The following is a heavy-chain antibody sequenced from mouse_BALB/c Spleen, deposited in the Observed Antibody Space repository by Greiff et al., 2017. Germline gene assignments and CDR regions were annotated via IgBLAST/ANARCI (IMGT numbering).Heavy chain of an antibody. V-gene: IGHV5-6-5*01. D-gene: IGHD1-2*01. CDR1: GFTFSSYA. Sequence: EVKVVESGGGLVKPGGSLKLSCAASGFTFSSYAMSWVRQTPEKRLEWVASISSGGSTYYPDSVKGRFTISRDNARNILYLQMSSLRSEDTAMYYCARELRLTGFAYWGQGTLVTVSA. CDR3: ARELRLTGFAY. J-gene: IGHJ3*01. CDR2: ISSGGST.